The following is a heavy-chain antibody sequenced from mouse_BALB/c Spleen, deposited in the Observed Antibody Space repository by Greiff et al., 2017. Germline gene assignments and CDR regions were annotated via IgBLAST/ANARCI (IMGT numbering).Heavy chain of an antibody. CDR2: IRSKSNNYAT. Sequence: EVQLVETGGGLVQPKGSLKLSCAASGFTFNTNAMNWVRQAPGKGLEWVARIRSKSNNYATYYADSVKDRFTISRDDSQSMLYLQMNNLKTEDTAMYYCVRDYYGYFDYWGQGTTLTVSS. CDR1: GFTFNTNA. V-gene: IGHV10S3*01. CDR3: VRDYYGYFDY. D-gene: IGHD1-1*01. J-gene: IGHJ2*01.